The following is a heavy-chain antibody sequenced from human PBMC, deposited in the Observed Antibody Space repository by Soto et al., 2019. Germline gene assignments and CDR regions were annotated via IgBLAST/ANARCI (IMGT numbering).Heavy chain of an antibody. CDR3: ARGSYGAASGIDY. Sequence: SLRLSCAASGFIFSKYGMHWVRQAPGKGLDWVTIIWYDGSNKYYADSVKGRFTISRDNSKNTLYLQMNSLRAEDTALYYCARGSYGAASGIDYWGQGTLVTVSS. CDR1: GFIFSKYG. V-gene: IGHV3-33*01. CDR2: IWYDGSNK. J-gene: IGHJ4*02. D-gene: IGHD6-13*01.